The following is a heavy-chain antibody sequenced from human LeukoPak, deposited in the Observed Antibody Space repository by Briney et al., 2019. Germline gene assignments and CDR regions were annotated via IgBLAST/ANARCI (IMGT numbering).Heavy chain of an antibody. CDR3: ARHARRYAILTTDGYYFDF. D-gene: IGHD3-9*01. CDR2: VYHSGHT. J-gene: IGHJ4*02. CDR1: GDSITSRDFY. V-gene: IGHV4-39*01. Sequence: SEPLSLTCSVSGDSITSRDFYWAWIRQPPGKVPEWIGSVYHSGHTYYNPSLKSRVSFSVDTSKTQFSLRVFSVAAADLAVYHCARHARRYAILTTDGYYFDFWGQGTLVTVSS.